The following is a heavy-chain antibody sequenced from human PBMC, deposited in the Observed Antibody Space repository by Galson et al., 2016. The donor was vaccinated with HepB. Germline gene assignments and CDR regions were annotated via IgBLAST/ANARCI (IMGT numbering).Heavy chain of an antibody. CDR1: GYLFTNYY. CDR3: ARGGDGNHGAFHI. D-gene: IGHD4-23*01. J-gene: IGHJ3*02. Sequence: SVKVSCKASGYLFTNYYIHWVRQAPGQGLEWMGMINPYNGRTTYSRNFQGRVTMKRDTSTRTVYMDMSSLRSADTAIYYWARGGDGNHGAFHIWGQGTMVTVSS. CDR2: INPYNGRT. V-gene: IGHV1-46*01.